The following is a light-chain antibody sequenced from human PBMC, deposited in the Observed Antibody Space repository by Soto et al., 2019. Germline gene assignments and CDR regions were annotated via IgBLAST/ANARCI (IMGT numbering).Light chain of an antibody. CDR3: QSYDSSLRRV. CDR1: SSNIGAGYD. Sequence: QSVLTQPPSVSGAPGQRGTISCTGSSSNIGAGYDVHGYQQLPVTAPKLLIYGNSNRPSGVPDRFSGSKSGTSASLAVTGLQDEDEADYYCQSYDSSLRRVFGTGTKLTVL. V-gene: IGLV1-40*01. CDR2: GNS. J-gene: IGLJ1*01.